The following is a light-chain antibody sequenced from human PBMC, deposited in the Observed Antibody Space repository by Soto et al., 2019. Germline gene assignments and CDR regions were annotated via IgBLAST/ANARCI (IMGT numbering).Light chain of an antibody. CDR2: GAS. Sequence: EIVMTQSPATLSVSPGERATLSCRASQSVSSNLAWYQQKPGQAPRLLIYGASSRATGIPDRFSGSGSGTDFTLTISSLQSEDFAVYYCQHYNNWPFTFGQGTKVDIK. V-gene: IGKV3D-15*01. J-gene: IGKJ2*01. CDR1: QSVSSN. CDR3: QHYNNWPFT.